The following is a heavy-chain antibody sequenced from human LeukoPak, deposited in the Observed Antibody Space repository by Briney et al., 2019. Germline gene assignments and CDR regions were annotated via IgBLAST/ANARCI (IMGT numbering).Heavy chain of an antibody. D-gene: IGHD2-2*01. J-gene: IGHJ5*02. CDR3: ARTSYCSSTSCYSFDP. Sequence: GESLKISCKGSGYSFTTYWITWVRQMPGKGLEWMGIIYPGDSDTRYSPSFQGQVTISADKSISTAYLQWSSLKASDTAMYYCARTSYCSSTSCYSFDPWGQGTLVTVSS. V-gene: IGHV5-51*01. CDR2: IYPGDSDT. CDR1: GYSFTTYW.